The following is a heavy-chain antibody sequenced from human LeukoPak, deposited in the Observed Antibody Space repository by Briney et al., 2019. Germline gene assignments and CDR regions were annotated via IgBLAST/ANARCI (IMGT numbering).Heavy chain of an antibody. V-gene: IGHV1-2*02. CDR2: INPNSGGT. CDR1: GYTFTGYY. J-gene: IGHJ3*02. CDR3: ARVGFGSGSYYDAFDI. Sequence: ASVKVSCKASGYTFTGYYMHWVRQAPGQGLEWMGWINPNSGGTNIAQKSQGRVTMTRDTSISTAYMELSSLTSDDTAVYYCARVGFGSGSYYDAFDIWGQGTMVAVSS. D-gene: IGHD3-10*01.